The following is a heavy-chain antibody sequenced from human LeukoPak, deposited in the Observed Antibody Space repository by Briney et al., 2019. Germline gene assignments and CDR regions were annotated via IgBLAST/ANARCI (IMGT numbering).Heavy chain of an antibody. V-gene: IGHV1-18*01. CDR1: GYTFTSYG. Sequence: ASVKVSCKASGYTFTSYGISWVRQAPGQGLEWMGWISAYNGNTNYAQKLQGRVTMTTDTSTSTAYMEPRSLRSDDTAVYYCARVSVGAYYFDYWGQGTLVTVSS. D-gene: IGHD1-26*01. J-gene: IGHJ4*02. CDR3: ARVSVGAYYFDY. CDR2: ISAYNGNT.